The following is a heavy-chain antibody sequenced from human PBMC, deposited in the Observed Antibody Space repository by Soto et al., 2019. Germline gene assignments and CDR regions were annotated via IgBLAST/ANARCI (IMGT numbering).Heavy chain of an antibody. D-gene: IGHD3-9*01. Sequence: PGGSLRLSCAASGFTFSSYAMSWVRQAPGKGLEWVSAISGSGGSTYYADSVKGRFTISRDNSKNTLYLQMNSLRAEDTAVYYCAKLRKGYFDWLPHGAWGQGTLVTVSS. V-gene: IGHV3-23*01. J-gene: IGHJ5*02. CDR3: AKLRKGYFDWLPHGA. CDR1: GFTFSSYA. CDR2: ISGSGGST.